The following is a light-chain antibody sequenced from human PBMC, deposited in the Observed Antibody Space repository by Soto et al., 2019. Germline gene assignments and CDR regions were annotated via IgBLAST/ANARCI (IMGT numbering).Light chain of an antibody. CDR3: LQTYATPYT. CDR1: ETINYF. CDR2: GAN. V-gene: IGKV1-39*01. Sequence: DILLTQSPSSLSASIGDTVAITCRASETINYFVSWYQHKPGAAPKLLIFGANNLQTGLPSRFTGGGYGRFFNLIISSLQPEDYASYFCLQTYATPYTFGGGTRVEI. J-gene: IGKJ4*01.